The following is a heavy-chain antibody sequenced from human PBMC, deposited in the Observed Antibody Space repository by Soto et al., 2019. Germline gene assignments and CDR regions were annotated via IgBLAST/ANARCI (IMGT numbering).Heavy chain of an antibody. CDR2: IYYSGST. CDR1: GGSISSSSYY. V-gene: IGHV4-39*01. Sequence: QLQLQESGPGLVKPSETLSLTSTVSGGSISSSSYYWGWIRQPPGKGLEWIGSIYYSGSTYYNPSLKSRVTISVDTSKNQSSLKLSSVTAAATAVYYCAKGGSGSYSNAFDIWGQGTMVTVSS. D-gene: IGHD3-10*01. J-gene: IGHJ3*02. CDR3: AKGGSGSYSNAFDI.